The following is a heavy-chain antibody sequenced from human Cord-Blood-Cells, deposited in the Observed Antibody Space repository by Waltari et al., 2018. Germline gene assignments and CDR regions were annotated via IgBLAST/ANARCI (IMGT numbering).Heavy chain of an antibody. V-gene: IGHV4-34*01. Sequence: QVQLQQWGAGLLKSSETLSLTCAVYGGSFSGYYWSWIRQPPGKGLEWIGEINHSGSTNYNPSLKSRVTISVDTSKNQFSLKLSSVTAADTAVYYCARGPYSGSYYDYWGQGTLVTVSS. D-gene: IGHD1-26*01. J-gene: IGHJ4*02. CDR3: ARGPYSGSYYDY. CDR2: INHSGST. CDR1: GGSFSGYY.